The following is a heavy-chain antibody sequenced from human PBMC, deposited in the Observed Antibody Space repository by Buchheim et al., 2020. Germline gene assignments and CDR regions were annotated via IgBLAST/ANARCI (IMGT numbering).Heavy chain of an antibody. J-gene: IGHJ4*02. Sequence: EVQLLESGGGLAQPGGSLRLSCAASGFSFDNYAMGWVRQAPGKGLEWVAVISGGDGSTYYADSVKGRFTISRDNSKKTVYLQINSLRAEGTAKYYCAREGRGGVSDYWGQGTL. CDR1: GFSFDNYA. V-gene: IGHV3-23*01. CDR3: AREGRGGVSDY. D-gene: IGHD3-10*01. CDR2: ISGGDGST.